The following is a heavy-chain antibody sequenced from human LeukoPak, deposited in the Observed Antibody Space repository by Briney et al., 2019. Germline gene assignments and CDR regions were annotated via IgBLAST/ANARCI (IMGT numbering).Heavy chain of an antibody. CDR2: ISGSGDKI. D-gene: IGHD6-19*01. CDR3: AKDGSGWLVN. Sequence: GGSLRLSCVASGFTFGSYVMSWVRQAPGKGLEWVSTISGSGDKIYYADYVKGRFTISKDNFKNTLYLQMNRLRAEDTAVYYCAKDGSGWLVNWGQGTLVTVSS. V-gene: IGHV3-23*01. CDR1: GFTFGSYV. J-gene: IGHJ4*02.